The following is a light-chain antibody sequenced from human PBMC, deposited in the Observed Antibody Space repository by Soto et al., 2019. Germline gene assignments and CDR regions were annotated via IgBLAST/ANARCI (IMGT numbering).Light chain of an antibody. V-gene: IGKV1-5*01. CDR1: QSISNW. J-gene: IGKJ1*01. Sequence: DIQMTQSPSTLSASVGDRVTIACRASQSISNWLAWYQQKPGKAPKLLIHDASSLESGVPSKFSGSGYGTEFTLTISSLQPDDFATYYCQQYYTYSRPLGQGTKVDIK. CDR2: DAS. CDR3: QQYYTYSRP.